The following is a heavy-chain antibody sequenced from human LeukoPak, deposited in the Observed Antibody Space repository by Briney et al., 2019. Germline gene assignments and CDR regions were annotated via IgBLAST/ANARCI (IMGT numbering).Heavy chain of an antibody. Sequence: GGSLRLSCAASGFTFTDFWMHWVRLAPGKGLEWVAFIRYDGSNKYYADSVKGRFTISRDNSKNTLYLQTNSLRAEDTAVYYCVKVDSSGSSCFDFWGQGTLVTVSS. CDR2: IRYDGSNK. CDR3: VKVDSSGSSCFDF. D-gene: IGHD6-19*01. CDR1: GFTFTDFW. J-gene: IGHJ4*02. V-gene: IGHV3-30*02.